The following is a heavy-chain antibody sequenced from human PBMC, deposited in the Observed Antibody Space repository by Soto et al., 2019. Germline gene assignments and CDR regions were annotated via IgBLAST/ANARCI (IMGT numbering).Heavy chain of an antibody. V-gene: IGHV1-69*12. CDR2: IIPIFGTA. CDR3: ARDRGYYDYVWGSYRYRFFDY. CDR1: GGTFSSYA. D-gene: IGHD3-16*02. Sequence: QVQLVQSGAEVRKPGSSVKVSSKASGGTFSSYAISWVRQAPGQGLEWMGGIIPIFGTANYAQKFQGRVTITADESTSTAYMELSSLRSEDTAVYYCARDRGYYDYVWGSYRYRFFDYWGQGTLVTVSS. J-gene: IGHJ4*02.